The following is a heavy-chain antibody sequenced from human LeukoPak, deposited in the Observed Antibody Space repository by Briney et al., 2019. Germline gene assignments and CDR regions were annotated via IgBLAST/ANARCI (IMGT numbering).Heavy chain of an antibody. CDR2: INWSGDNT. Sequence: AGGSLRLSCEESGFTFADYGLSWVRQAPGKGPQWVAGINWSGDNTFYAGSVKGRFTISRDNSKKTLYLQMNNLRGEDTATYYCARDLSRNWSHLAYWGQGTLVTVSS. D-gene: IGHD6-13*01. V-gene: IGHV3-20*04. CDR1: GFTFADYG. CDR3: ARDLSRNWSHLAY. J-gene: IGHJ4*02.